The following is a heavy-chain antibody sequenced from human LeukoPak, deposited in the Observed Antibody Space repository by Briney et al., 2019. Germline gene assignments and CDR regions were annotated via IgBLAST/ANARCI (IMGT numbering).Heavy chain of an antibody. CDR2: IKSKTDGGTT. CDR3: TTVSYYYDSSGYYYAYYFDY. V-gene: IGHV3-15*01. Sequence: GGSLRLSCGASGFTFSNAWMSWVRQAPGKGLEWVGRIKSKTDGGTTDYAAPVKGRFTISRDDSKNTLYLQMNSLKTEDTAVYYCTTVSYYYDSSGYYYAYYFDYWGQGTLVTVSS. D-gene: IGHD3-22*01. J-gene: IGHJ4*02. CDR1: GFTFSNAW.